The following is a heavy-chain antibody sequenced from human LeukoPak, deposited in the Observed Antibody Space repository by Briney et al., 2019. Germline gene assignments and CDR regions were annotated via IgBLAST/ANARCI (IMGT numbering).Heavy chain of an antibody. V-gene: IGHV4-61*01. J-gene: IGHJ3*02. Sequence: KPSETLSLTCTVSGGSVSSGSYYWSWIRQPPGKGLEWIGYIYYSGSTNYNPSLKSRATISVDTSKNQFSLKLSSVTAADTAVYYCARDTTPTGGDAFDIWGQGTMVTVSS. CDR2: IYYSGST. D-gene: IGHD1-14*01. CDR3: ARDTTPTGGDAFDI. CDR1: GGSVSSGSYY.